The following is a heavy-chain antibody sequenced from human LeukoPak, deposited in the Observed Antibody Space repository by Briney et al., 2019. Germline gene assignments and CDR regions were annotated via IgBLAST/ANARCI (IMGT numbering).Heavy chain of an antibody. CDR2: IYYSGRT. V-gene: IGHV4-39*01. D-gene: IGHD3-22*01. CDR1: GGSISSSTYY. Sequence: SETLSLTCTVSGGSISSSTYYWGWIRQPPGKGLEWIGNIYYSGRTYYNPSLKSRVTISVDTSKNQFSLKLSSVTATDTAVYYCARGVSMIVVVIHDWYFDLWGRGTLVTVSS. J-gene: IGHJ2*01. CDR3: ARGVSMIVVVIHDWYFDL.